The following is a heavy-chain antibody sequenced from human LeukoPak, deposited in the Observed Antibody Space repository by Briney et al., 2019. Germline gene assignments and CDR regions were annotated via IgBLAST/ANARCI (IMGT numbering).Heavy chain of an antibody. V-gene: IGHV5-51*01. D-gene: IGHD1-26*01. CDR1: GYSFANYW. CDR2: IYPGDSDT. Sequence: GESLMISCKGSGYSFANYWIGWVRQMPGKGLEWMGIIYPGDSDTRYSPSFQGQVTISADKSINTAYLQWSSLKASDSAMYYCARQVGVTAPGYWGQGTLVTVSS. CDR3: ARQVGVTAPGY. J-gene: IGHJ4*02.